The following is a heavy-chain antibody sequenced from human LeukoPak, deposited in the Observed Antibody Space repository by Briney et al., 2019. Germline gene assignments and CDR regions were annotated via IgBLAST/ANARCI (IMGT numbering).Heavy chain of an antibody. CDR1: GGTFSRYT. V-gene: IGHV1-69*13. Sequence: ASVKVSCKASGGTFSRYTLNWVRQAPGQGLEWMGGISPLFGSAKYAQKFQGRVTITADESTSTAYMELSSLRSEDTALYYCARGYASDYWGQGTLVTVSS. J-gene: IGHJ4*02. CDR2: ISPLFGSA. D-gene: IGHD3-16*01. CDR3: ARGYASDY.